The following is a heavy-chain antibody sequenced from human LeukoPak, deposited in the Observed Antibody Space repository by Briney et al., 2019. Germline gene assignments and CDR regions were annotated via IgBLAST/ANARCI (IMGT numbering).Heavy chain of an antibody. CDR2: FDPEDGET. V-gene: IGHV1-24*01. CDR3: ATKPITMVRGDPFDY. D-gene: IGHD3-10*01. Sequence: ASVKVSCKVSGYTLTELSMHWVRQAPGKGLEWMGGFDPEDGETIYAQKFQGRVTMTEDTSTDTAYMELSSLRSEDTAVYYCATKPITMVRGDPFDYWGQGTLVTVSS. J-gene: IGHJ4*02. CDR1: GYTLTELS.